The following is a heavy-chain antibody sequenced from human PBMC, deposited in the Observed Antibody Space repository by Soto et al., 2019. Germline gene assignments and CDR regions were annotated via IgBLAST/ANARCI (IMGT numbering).Heavy chain of an antibody. CDR3: ARGGYYDSSGARNYHYYGINV. D-gene: IGHD3-22*01. Sequence: QAQLVQSGAEVKKPGASVRVSCKATGYTFSSYAISWVRQAPGQGLEWLGWISPYSDETQYAQKTQGRVFMTIDRPARTAYLDLRSLRSDGTAVYYCARGGYYDSSGARNYHYYGINVWGQGTTVTVSS. CDR2: ISPYSDET. CDR1: GYTFSSYA. V-gene: IGHV1-18*01. J-gene: IGHJ6*02.